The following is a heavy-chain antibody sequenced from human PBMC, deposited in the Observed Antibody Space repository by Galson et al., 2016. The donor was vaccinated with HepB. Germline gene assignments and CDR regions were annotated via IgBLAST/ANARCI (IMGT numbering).Heavy chain of an antibody. V-gene: IGHV4-30-2*06. CDR2: IYHSGST. J-gene: IGHJ4*02. Sequence: TLSLTCAVSGGSISSGGYSWNWIRQSPGKGLEWIGYIYHSGSTYYNPPLKSRATISVDRSKNHFSLKPSSVTAADTALYYRATESVWLNYFDCWGQGTLVTVSS. CDR3: ATESVWLNYFDC. D-gene: IGHD5-12*01. CDR1: GGSISSGGYS.